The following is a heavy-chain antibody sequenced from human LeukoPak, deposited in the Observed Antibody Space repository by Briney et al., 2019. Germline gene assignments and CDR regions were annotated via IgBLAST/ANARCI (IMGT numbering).Heavy chain of an antibody. CDR1: GGSISSYY. V-gene: IGHV4-4*07. J-gene: IGHJ4*02. D-gene: IGHD6-13*01. Sequence: SETLSLTCGVSGGSISSYYWNWIRHPAGKGLEWIGRIYSSGGTNYNPSLKSRVAMSVDTSKNQFSLKMTSVTAADTAIYYCARGLSYSSSWAFDYWGQGTLVTVSS. CDR3: ARGLSYSSSWAFDY. CDR2: IYSSGGT.